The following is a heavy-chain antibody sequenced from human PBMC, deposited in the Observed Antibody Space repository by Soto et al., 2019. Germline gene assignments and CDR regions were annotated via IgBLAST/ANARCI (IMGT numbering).Heavy chain of an antibody. J-gene: IGHJ6*02. V-gene: IGHV1-69*13. CDR2: IIPIFGTA. CDR3: AREMAAGRGYYYYYGMDV. CDR1: GGTFSSYA. D-gene: IGHD6-13*01. Sequence: SVKVSCKASGGTFSSYAISWVRQAPGQGLEWMGGIIPIFGTANYAQKFQGRVTITADESTSTAYMELSSLRSEDTAVYYCAREMAAGRGYYYYYGMDVWGQGTTVTVS.